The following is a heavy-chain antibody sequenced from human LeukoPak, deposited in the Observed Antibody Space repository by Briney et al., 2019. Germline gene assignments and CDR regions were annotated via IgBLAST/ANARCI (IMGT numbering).Heavy chain of an antibody. CDR1: GFSFNNYA. Sequence: GGSLRLSCAASGFSFNNYAMSWVRQAPGKGLEWVSAISGTAETTYYADSVKGRFTISRDNSKNTVYLQINSLTTEDTAKYNCPKTHWLLGALDLWGQGTMATVS. V-gene: IGHV3-23*01. CDR3: PKTHWLLGALDL. D-gene: IGHD6-19*01. J-gene: IGHJ3*01. CDR2: ISGTAETT.